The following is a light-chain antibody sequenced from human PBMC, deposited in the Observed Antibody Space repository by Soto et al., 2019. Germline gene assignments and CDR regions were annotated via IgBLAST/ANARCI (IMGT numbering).Light chain of an antibody. CDR3: QQYNNWPPYT. CDR2: GAS. CDR1: QGVNTN. V-gene: IGKV3-15*01. J-gene: IGKJ2*01. Sequence: EIVMTQSPATLSVSPGGRATLSCRASQGVNTNLAWYQQKPGQAPRLLIYGASTRATDIPARFSGSGSGTEFTLTISSLQSEDFAVYYCQQYNNWPPYTVGQGTKLEIK.